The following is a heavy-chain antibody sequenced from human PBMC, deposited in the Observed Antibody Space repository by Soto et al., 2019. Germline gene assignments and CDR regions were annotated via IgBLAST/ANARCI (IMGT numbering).Heavy chain of an antibody. J-gene: IGHJ4*02. V-gene: IGHV4-31*03. Sequence: QVQLQESGPGLVKPSQTLSLTCTVSGGSISSGGYYWSWIRQHPGKGLEWIGYIYYSGSTYYNPSPNSGFTIQVDTSQNQFYLQLRSVNAVNTAVYYCSRSGKSVGGYCISISCYVFDYWGQGTVVTVSS. CDR2: IYYSGST. CDR1: GGSISSGGYY. CDR3: SRSGKSVGGYCISISCYVFDY. D-gene: IGHD2-2*01.